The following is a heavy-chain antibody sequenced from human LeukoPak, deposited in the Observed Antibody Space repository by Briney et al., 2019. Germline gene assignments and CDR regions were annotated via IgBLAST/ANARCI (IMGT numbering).Heavy chain of an antibody. Sequence: ASVKVSCKASGYTFNSYDISWVRRAPGQGLEWMAWSSTYNGNTNYALKVQGRATMTTDTSTSTAYMELRSLRSDDTAVYYCARVLRYDFWSAYYFDYWGQGTLVTVSS. CDR3: ARVLRYDFWSAYYFDY. CDR1: GYTFNSYD. V-gene: IGHV1-18*01. CDR2: SSTYNGNT. D-gene: IGHD3-3*01. J-gene: IGHJ4*02.